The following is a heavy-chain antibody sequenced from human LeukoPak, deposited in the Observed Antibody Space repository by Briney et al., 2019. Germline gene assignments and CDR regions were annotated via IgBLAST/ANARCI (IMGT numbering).Heavy chain of an antibody. V-gene: IGHV4-59*01. CDR3: ARVPSYYGSGSYSDLFFSYYYMDV. CDR2: IYYSGST. D-gene: IGHD3-10*01. CDR1: GGSISSYY. Sequence: PSETLSLTCTVSGGSISSYYWSWIRQPPGKGLEWIGYIYYSGSTNYNPSLKSRVTISVDTSKNQFSLKLSSVTAADTAVYYCARVPSYYGSGSYSDLFFSYYYMDVWGKGTTVTVSS. J-gene: IGHJ6*03.